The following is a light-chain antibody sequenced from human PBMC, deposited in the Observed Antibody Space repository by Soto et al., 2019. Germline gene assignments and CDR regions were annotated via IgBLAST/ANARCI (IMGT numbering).Light chain of an antibody. CDR1: QSVSSSY. J-gene: IGKJ2*01. CDR2: GAS. CDR3: QQYGSSPPYT. V-gene: IGKV3-20*01. Sequence: EIVLTQSPGTLSLSPGERATLSCRASQSVSSSYLAWYQQKPGQAPRLLIYGASSRATGIPDRFSGGGSGTDFTLTISRLEPEDFAGYYCQQYGSSPPYTFGQGTKLEIK.